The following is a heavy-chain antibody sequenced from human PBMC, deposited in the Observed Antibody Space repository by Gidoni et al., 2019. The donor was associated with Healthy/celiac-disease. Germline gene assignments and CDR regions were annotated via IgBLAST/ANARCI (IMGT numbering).Heavy chain of an antibody. CDR2: ISYDGSNK. CDR1: GLTFSSYA. V-gene: IGHV3-30-3*01. Sequence: QVQLVESGGGVVQPGRSLRLSCAASGLTFSSYAMPWVRQAPGKGLGWVAVISYDGSNKYYADSVKGRFTISRDNSKNTLYLQMNSLRAEDTAVYYCARDRDSSGYIFDYWGQGTLVTVSS. D-gene: IGHD3-22*01. J-gene: IGHJ4*02. CDR3: ARDRDSSGYIFDY.